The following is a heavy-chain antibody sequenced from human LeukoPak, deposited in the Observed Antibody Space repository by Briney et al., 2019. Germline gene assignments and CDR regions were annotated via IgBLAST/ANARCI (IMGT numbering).Heavy chain of an antibody. V-gene: IGHV3-30*04. J-gene: IGHJ4*02. CDR2: ISYDVRSK. CDR1: GFSFSSYS. Sequence: GRSLRLSCAASGFSFSSYSMHWVRQAPGKGLEWEAVISYDVRSKYYADSVKGRFTISRDNSKNTLYLQMNSLKADDTSLYYCARDAESGSDIFDYWGQGTLVTVSS. CDR3: ARDAESGSDIFDY. D-gene: IGHD1-26*01.